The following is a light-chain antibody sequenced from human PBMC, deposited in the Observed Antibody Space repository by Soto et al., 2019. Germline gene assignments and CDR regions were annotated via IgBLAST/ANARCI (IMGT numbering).Light chain of an antibody. CDR2: GAS. CDR3: HQYGSTPQA. CDR1: QSVTRSF. J-gene: IGKJ3*01. V-gene: IGKV3-20*01. Sequence: ETVLTQSPGTLSLSPGERVTLSCRASQSVTRSFLAWYQQKPGQAPRLLIYGASSSATGIPDRFSGSRSGTDFILTISRLEPEDFAVYYCHQYGSTPQAFGPGTKVDIK.